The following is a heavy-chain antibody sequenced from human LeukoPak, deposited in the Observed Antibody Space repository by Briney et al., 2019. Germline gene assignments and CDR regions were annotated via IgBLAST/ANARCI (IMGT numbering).Heavy chain of an antibody. V-gene: IGHV4-39*07. CDR1: GGSISSSGFY. Sequence: SETLSLTCTVSGGSISSSGFYWGWIRQPPGKGLEWIGTIYYSGSTYYNPSLKSRVTISVDRSKNQFSLNLTSVTAADTAVYYCARPYYYYMDVWGKGTTVTVSS. CDR2: IYYSGST. CDR3: ARPYYYYMDV. J-gene: IGHJ6*03.